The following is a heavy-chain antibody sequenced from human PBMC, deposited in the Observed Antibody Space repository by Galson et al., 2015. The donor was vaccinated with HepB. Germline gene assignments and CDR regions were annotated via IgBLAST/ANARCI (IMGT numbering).Heavy chain of an antibody. V-gene: IGHV3-66*01. CDR1: GFTVSSNY. D-gene: IGHD3-22*01. J-gene: IGHJ1*01. CDR2: IYSGGST. Sequence: SLRLSCAASGFTVSSNYMSWVRQAPGKGLEWVSVIYSGGSTYYADSVKGRFTISRDNSKNTLYLQMNSLRAEDTAVYYCARVLGVIVPEYFQHWGQGTLVTVSS. CDR3: ARVLGVIVPEYFQH.